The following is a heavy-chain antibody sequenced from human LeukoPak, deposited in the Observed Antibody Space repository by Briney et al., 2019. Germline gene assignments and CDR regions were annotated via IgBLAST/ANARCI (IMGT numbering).Heavy chain of an antibody. V-gene: IGHV3-21*01. CDR2: ISSSGNYI. J-gene: IGHJ6*02. CDR3: ARDRSGTYYFGMDV. D-gene: IGHD1-1*01. Sequence: GGSLRLSCAASGFTFSSYSMNWVRQAPGKGLEWVSCISSSGNYIYYADSVKGRFTISRDNAKNSLNLQMNSLRAEDTAVYYCARDRSGTYYFGMDVWGQGTTVIVSS. CDR1: GFTFSSYS.